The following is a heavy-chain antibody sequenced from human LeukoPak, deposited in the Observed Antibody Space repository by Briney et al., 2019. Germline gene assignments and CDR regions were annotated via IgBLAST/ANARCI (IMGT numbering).Heavy chain of an antibody. J-gene: IGHJ4*02. CDR3: ARARWGAAGHHFDS. CDR1: GFTFSRYA. V-gene: IGHV3-23*01. Sequence: GGSLRLSCAGSGFTFSRYAISWVRQAPGKGLEWVSAIGSSGGGTFYADSVKGRFTISRDNPDNTVYLQMNSLRDEDAALYYCARARWGAAGHHFDSWGQGTRVAVSS. CDR2: IGSSGGGT. D-gene: IGHD1-26*01.